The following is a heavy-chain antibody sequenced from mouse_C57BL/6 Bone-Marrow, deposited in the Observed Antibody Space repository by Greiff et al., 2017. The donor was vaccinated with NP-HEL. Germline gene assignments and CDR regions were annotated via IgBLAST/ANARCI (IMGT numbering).Heavy chain of an antibody. CDR3: ASSDYYGSSYEGYWYFDV. Sequence: GQRQKGGAELAKPGASVKLSCKASGYTFTSYWMHWVKQRPGQGLEWIGYINPSSGYTKYNQKFKDKATLTADKSSSTAYMQLSSLTYEDSAVYYCASSDYYGSSYEGYWYFDVWGTGTTVTVSS. V-gene: IGHV1-7*01. CDR2: INPSSGYT. J-gene: IGHJ1*03. D-gene: IGHD1-1*01. CDR1: GYTFTSYW.